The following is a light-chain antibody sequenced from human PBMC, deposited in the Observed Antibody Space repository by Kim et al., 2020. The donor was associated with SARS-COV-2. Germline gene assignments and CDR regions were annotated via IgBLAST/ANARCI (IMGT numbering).Light chain of an antibody. V-gene: IGKV1-5*01. CDR3: QQYKTYPYN. Sequence: DIQMTQSPSTLSASVGDRVTITCRASQSFSNWLAWYQQKPGKAPKFLIFDASSLESGVPPRFSGSGSGTEFTLTISSLQPDDFATYYCQQYKTYPYNFGQGTKLEIK. CDR1: QSFSNW. J-gene: IGKJ2*01. CDR2: DAS.